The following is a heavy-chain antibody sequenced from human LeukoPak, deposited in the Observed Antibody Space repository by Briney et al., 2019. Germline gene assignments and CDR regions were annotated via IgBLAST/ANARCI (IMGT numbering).Heavy chain of an antibody. Sequence: ASVKISCKASGYTFTDYYMHWVQQAPGKGLEWMGRVDPEDGETIYAEKFQGRVTITADTSTDTAYMELSSLRSEDTAVYYCATSLISSSFNWFDPWGQGTLVTVSS. CDR1: GYTFTDYY. J-gene: IGHJ5*02. D-gene: IGHD6-13*01. CDR3: ATSLISSSFNWFDP. CDR2: VDPEDGET. V-gene: IGHV1-69-2*01.